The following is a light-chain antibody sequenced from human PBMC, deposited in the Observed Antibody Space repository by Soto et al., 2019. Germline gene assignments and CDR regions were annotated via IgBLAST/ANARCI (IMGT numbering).Light chain of an antibody. V-gene: IGKV3-11*01. CDR1: QSVSSY. Sequence: EIVLTQSPATLSLSPGERATLSCRASQSVSSYFAWYQQKPGQAPRLLIYDASNRATGIPARFSGSGSGTDFTLTISSLEPEDFAVYYCQQRRNWPLTFGQGTRLESK. CDR2: DAS. J-gene: IGKJ5*01. CDR3: QQRRNWPLT.